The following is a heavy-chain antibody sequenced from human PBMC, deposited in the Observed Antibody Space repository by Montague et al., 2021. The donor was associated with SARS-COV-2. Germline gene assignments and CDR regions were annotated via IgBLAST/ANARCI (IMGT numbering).Heavy chain of an antibody. D-gene: IGHD3-10*01. CDR1: GFTVSSNY. J-gene: IGHJ6*02. Sequence: SLRLSCAASGFTVSSNYMSWVRQAPGKGLEWVSVIYSGGSTYYADSVKGRFTISRHNSKNTLYLQMNSLRAEDTAVYYCARDLTYGSGRSYYYYGMAVWGQGTTVTVSS. CDR2: IYSGGST. CDR3: ARDLTYGSGRSYYYYGMAV. V-gene: IGHV3-53*04.